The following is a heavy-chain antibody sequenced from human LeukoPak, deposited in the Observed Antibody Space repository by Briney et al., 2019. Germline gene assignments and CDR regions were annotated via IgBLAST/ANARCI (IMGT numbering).Heavy chain of an antibody. CDR2: IYYSGRS. CDR1: GGSISSHY. CDR3: ARGRKGRLTTVVTFDY. Sequence: SETLSLTCTVSGGSISSHYWSWLRQPPGKGLAWIGYIYYSGRSKYNPSLKSRVTISVDTSKNQFSLKLSSVTAADTAVYYCARGRKGRLTTVVTFDYWGQGTLVNVSS. D-gene: IGHD4-23*01. V-gene: IGHV4-59*11. J-gene: IGHJ4*02.